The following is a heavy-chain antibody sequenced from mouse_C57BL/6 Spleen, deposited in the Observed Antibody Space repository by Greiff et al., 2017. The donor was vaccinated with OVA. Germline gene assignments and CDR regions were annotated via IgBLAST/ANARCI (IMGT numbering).Heavy chain of an antibody. V-gene: IGHV5-4*01. J-gene: IGHJ3*01. CDR1: GFTFSSYA. CDR2: ISDGGSYT. CDR3: ARDSSGYAP. Sequence: EVKLVESGGGLVKPGGSLKLSCAASGFTFSSYAMSWVRQTPEKRLEWVATISDGGSYTYYPDNVKGRFTISRDNAKNNLYLQMSHLKSEDTAMYYCARDSSGYAPWGQGTLVTVSA. D-gene: IGHD3-2*02.